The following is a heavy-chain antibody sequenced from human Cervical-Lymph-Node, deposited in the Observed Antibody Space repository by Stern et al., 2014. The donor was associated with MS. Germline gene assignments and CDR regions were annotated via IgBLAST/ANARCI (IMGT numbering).Heavy chain of an antibody. CDR3: ARYDSGSADF. V-gene: IGHV1-18*04. D-gene: IGHD6-19*01. J-gene: IGHJ4*02. CDR2: LSPYNGKT. Sequence: QMQLVQSGTEVKEPGASVKVSCKTSGFTFANYGIVWVRQAPGQGLEWMGWLSPYNGKTNYEQTFQGRVTMTSETSTTTAYMELRSLRSDDTAIYFCARYDSGSADFWGQGTLVTVSS. CDR1: GFTFANYG.